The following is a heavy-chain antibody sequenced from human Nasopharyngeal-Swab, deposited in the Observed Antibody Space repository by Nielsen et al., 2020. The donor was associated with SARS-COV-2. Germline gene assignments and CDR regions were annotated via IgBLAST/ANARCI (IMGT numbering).Heavy chain of an antibody. Sequence: GSLRLSCAVYGGSFSDYYWGWIRQPPGKGLEWIGSIYYSGSTNYNPSLKSRVTISVDTSKNQFSLKLSSVTAADTAVYYCASGGSYFDYWGQGTLVTVSS. J-gene: IGHJ4*02. CDR3: ASGGSYFDY. CDR1: GGSFSDYY. CDR2: IYYSGST. D-gene: IGHD1-26*01. V-gene: IGHV4-34*01.